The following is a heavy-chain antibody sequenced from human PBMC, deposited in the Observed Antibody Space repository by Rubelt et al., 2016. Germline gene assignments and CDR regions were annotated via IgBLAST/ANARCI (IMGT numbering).Heavy chain of an antibody. D-gene: IGHD6-6*01. CDR3: ARSTISNSSGVQY. CDR2: IYYSGST. J-gene: IGHJ4*02. CDR1: GGYY. Sequence: GGYYWSWIRQHPGKGLEWIGYIYYSGSTYYNPSLKSRVTISVDTSKNQFSLKLSSVTAADTAVYYCARSTISNSSGVQYWGQGTLVTVSS. V-gene: IGHV4-31*02.